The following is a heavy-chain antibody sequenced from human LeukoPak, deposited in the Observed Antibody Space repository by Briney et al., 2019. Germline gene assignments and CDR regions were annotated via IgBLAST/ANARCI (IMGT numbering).Heavy chain of an antibody. J-gene: IGHJ5*02. D-gene: IGHD4-17*01. V-gene: IGHV3-30*02. Sequence: PGGSLRLSCAASRFTFSTYSMNWVRQAPGKGLEWVAFIRYDGSDKYYADSVKGRFTISRDNSKNTLYLQMNSLRAEDTAVYYCAKDLSNGDDWFDPWGQGTLVAVSS. CDR1: RFTFSTYS. CDR2: IRYDGSDK. CDR3: AKDLSNGDDWFDP.